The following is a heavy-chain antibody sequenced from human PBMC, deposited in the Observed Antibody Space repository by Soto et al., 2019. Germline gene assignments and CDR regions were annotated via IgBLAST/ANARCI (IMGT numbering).Heavy chain of an antibody. Sequence: ASVKVSCKASGYTFTSYGISWVRQAPGQGLEWMGWISAYNGNTNYAQKLQGRVTMTTDTSTSTAYMELRSLRSDDTAVYYCARDMGRITMVRGAFDYWGQGTLVTVSS. CDR1: GYTFTSYG. CDR2: ISAYNGNT. D-gene: IGHD3-10*01. CDR3: ARDMGRITMVRGAFDY. V-gene: IGHV1-18*01. J-gene: IGHJ4*02.